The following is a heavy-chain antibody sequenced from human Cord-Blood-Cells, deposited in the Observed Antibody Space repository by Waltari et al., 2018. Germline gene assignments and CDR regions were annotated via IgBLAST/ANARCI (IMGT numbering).Heavy chain of an antibody. CDR2: IYPVDSET. J-gene: IGHJ3*02. D-gene: IGHD6-13*01. Sequence: EVQLVQSGAEVKKPGESLKISCKGSGYSFTSYWIGWVRQMPGKGLEWMGVIYPVDSETRYSPAFQGQVTISADKSISTAYRQGSSLKASDTAMYYCARRAGYSSSWYAFDIWGQGTMVTVSS. CDR1: GYSFTSYW. V-gene: IGHV5-51*01. CDR3: ARRAGYSSSWYAFDI.